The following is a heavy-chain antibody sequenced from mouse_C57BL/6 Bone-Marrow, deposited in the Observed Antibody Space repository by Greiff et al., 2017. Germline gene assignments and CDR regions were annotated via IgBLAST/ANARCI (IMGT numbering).Heavy chain of an antibody. CDR3: TTGYGSSYAIGY. CDR1: GFNIKDDY. Sequence: VQLQQSGAELVRPGASVKLSCTASGFNIKDDYMHWVKQRPEQGLEWIGWIDPENGDTEYASKFQGKATITADTSSNTAYLQLSSLTSEDTAVYFCTTGYGSSYAIGYWGQGTSVPGSS. CDR2: IDPENGDT. D-gene: IGHD1-1*01. J-gene: IGHJ4*01. V-gene: IGHV14-4*01.